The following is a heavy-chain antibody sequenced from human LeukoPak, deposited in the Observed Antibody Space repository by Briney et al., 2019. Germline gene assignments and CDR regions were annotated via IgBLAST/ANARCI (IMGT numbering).Heavy chain of an antibody. Sequence: GGSLRLSCAASRFTFSNFDMHWVRQAPGKGLEWVTFIRFDGSNEYYADSVRDRFTISRDNSKNTLYLQMSSLRPEDTAVYYCARQIGVSIDYWGQGTLVTVSS. CDR2: IRFDGSNE. CDR3: ARQIGVSIDY. V-gene: IGHV3-30*02. D-gene: IGHD5/OR15-5a*01. J-gene: IGHJ4*02. CDR1: RFTFSNFD.